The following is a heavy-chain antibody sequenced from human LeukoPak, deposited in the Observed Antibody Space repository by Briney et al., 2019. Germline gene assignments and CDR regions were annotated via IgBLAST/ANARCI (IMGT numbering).Heavy chain of an antibody. CDR1: GGSVSSGSYY. CDR2: VYYSGST. D-gene: IGHD3-10*01. Sequence: SETLSLTCTVSGGSVSSGSYYWSWIRQPPGKGLEWIGYVYYSGSTNYNPFLKSRVTISVDMSKNQFSLKLSSVTAADTAVYYCARTGNRLWLGELPFDYWGQGTLVTVSS. CDR3: ARTGNRLWLGELPFDY. V-gene: IGHV4-61*01. J-gene: IGHJ4*02.